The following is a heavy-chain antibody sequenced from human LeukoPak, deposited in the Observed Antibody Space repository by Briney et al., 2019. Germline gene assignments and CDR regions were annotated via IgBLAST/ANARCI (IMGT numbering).Heavy chain of an antibody. J-gene: IGHJ4*02. CDR1: GFTFSSYA. D-gene: IGHD2-2*01. V-gene: IGHV3-64*01. Sequence: PGGSQRLSCAASGFTFSSYAMHWVRQAPGKGLEYVSAISSNGGSTYYANSVKGRFTISRDNSKNTLYLQMGSLRAEDMAMYYCARTYCSSTSCLVDYWGQGTLVTVSS. CDR2: ISSNGGST. CDR3: ARTYCSSTSCLVDY.